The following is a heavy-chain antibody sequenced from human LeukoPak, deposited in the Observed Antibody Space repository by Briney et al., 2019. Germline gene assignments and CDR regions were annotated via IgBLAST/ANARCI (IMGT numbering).Heavy chain of an antibody. D-gene: IGHD3-10*01. Sequence: SETLSLTCTVSGGSISSSSYYWGWIRQPPGKGLEWIGSIFYTGTAFYIPSLKSRLTISVDTSKNQFSLRLTSVTAADTAVYYCARHAPSYDYYGSGGYYMDVWGTGTTVTISS. CDR3: ARHAPSYDYYGSGGYYMDV. V-gene: IGHV4-39*01. CDR2: IFYTGTA. CDR1: GGSISSSSYY. J-gene: IGHJ6*03.